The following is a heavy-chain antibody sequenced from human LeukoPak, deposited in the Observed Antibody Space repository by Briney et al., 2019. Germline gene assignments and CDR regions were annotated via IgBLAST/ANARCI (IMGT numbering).Heavy chain of an antibody. CDR3: ARGVGYSLTYYFDY. J-gene: IGHJ4*02. CDR1: GYTFTSYD. V-gene: IGHV1-8*01. D-gene: IGHD5-18*01. CDR2: MNPNSGNT. Sequence: ASVKVSCKASGYTFTSYDINWVRQATGQGLEWIGWMNPNSGNTGYAQKFQGRVTMTRNTSISTAYMELSSLRSEDTAVYYCARGVGYSLTYYFDYWGQGTLVTVSS.